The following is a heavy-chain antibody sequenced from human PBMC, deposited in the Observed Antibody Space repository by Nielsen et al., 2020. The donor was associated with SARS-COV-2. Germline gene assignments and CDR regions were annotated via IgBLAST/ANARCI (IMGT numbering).Heavy chain of an antibody. CDR3: ARGPHYYDSSGYEDY. CDR2: ISSSSSTI. D-gene: IGHD3-22*01. Sequence: GESLKISCAASGFTFSNYSMNWVRQAPGKGLEWVSYISSSSSTIYYADSVKGRFTISRDNAKNSLYLQMNSLRAEDTAVYYCARGPHYYDSSGYEDYWGQGTLVTVSS. CDR1: GFTFSNYS. V-gene: IGHV3-48*01. J-gene: IGHJ4*02.